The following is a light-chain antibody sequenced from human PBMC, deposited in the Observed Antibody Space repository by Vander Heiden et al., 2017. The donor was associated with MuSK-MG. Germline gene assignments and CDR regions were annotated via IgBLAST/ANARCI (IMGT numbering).Light chain of an antibody. CDR2: GSS. Sequence: IVLTQSPGTLSLSPGERAALSCRASQSVSSRYLAWYQQKPGQAPRLLIYGSSTRATGVPDRFSGSGSGTDFTLTISRLEPEDFAVYICQQYGSSPLFTFGPGTKLDIK. CDR3: QQYGSSPLFT. CDR1: QSVSSRY. V-gene: IGKV3-20*01. J-gene: IGKJ3*01.